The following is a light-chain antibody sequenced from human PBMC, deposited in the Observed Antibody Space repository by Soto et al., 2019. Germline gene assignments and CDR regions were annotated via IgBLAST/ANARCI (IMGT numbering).Light chain of an antibody. CDR3: SSYAGSNFWV. Sequence: QPVLTQPPSASGSPGQSVTISCTGTSSDVGAYNYVSWYQQHPGKAPKVMIYEVSKRPSGVPDRFSGSKSGNTASLTVSGLQAEDEADYYCSSYAGSNFWVFGGGTKLTVL. CDR2: EVS. J-gene: IGLJ3*02. CDR1: SSDVGAYNY. V-gene: IGLV2-8*01.